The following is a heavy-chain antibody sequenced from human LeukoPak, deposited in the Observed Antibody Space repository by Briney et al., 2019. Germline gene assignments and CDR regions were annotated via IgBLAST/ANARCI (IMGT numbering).Heavy chain of an antibody. CDR3: ARVSGSNWLDY. J-gene: IGHJ4*02. V-gene: IGHV4-39*07. CDR2: TYHSGST. Sequence: PETLSLTCTVSGGSISSSSYYWGWIRQPPGKGLEWIGSTYHSGSTYYNPSLKSRVTISVDTSKNQFSLNLGSVTAADTAVYYCARVSGSNWLDYWGQGTLVTVSS. CDR1: GGSISSSSYY. D-gene: IGHD1-26*01.